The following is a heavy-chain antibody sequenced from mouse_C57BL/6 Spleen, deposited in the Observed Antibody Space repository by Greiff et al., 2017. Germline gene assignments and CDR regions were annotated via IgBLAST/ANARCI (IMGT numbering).Heavy chain of an antibody. Sequence: QVQLQQSGAELVRPGASVTLSCKASGYTFTDYEMHWVKQTPVHGLEWIGAIDPETGGTAYNQKFKGKAILTADKSSSTAYMELRSLTSEDSAVYYCTRDDGSSNWYFDVWGTGTTVTVSS. J-gene: IGHJ1*03. V-gene: IGHV1-15*01. D-gene: IGHD1-1*01. CDR3: TRDDGSSNWYFDV. CDR1: GYTFTDYE. CDR2: IDPETGGT.